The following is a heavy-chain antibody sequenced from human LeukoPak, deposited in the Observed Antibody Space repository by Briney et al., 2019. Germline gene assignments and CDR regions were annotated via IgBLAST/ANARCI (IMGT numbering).Heavy chain of an antibody. Sequence: ASVKVSCKPSGYTFTGYYLHWLRQAPGQGLEWMGWMNTNTGATTYAQKFQDRVTLIRDTSISTGYLELTSLRSDDTALYYCARDRVGSGWPRPYYFEFWGQGTLVTVSS. CDR1: GYTFTGYY. D-gene: IGHD6-19*01. CDR3: ARDRVGSGWPRPYYFEF. J-gene: IGHJ4*02. V-gene: IGHV1-2*02. CDR2: MNTNTGAT.